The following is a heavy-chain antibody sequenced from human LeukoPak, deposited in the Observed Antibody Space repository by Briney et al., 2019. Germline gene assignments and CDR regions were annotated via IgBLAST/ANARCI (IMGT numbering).Heavy chain of an antibody. D-gene: IGHD4-17*01. Sequence: SETLSLTCTVSGYSISSGYYWGWIRQPPGKGLEWIGSIYHSGSTYYNPTLKSRVTISVDTSKNQFSLKLSSVTAADTAVYYCARDRGDYGDSGYFQHWGQGTLVTVSS. CDR3: ARDRGDYGDSGYFQH. CDR2: IYHSGST. V-gene: IGHV4-38-2*02. J-gene: IGHJ1*01. CDR1: GYSISSGYY.